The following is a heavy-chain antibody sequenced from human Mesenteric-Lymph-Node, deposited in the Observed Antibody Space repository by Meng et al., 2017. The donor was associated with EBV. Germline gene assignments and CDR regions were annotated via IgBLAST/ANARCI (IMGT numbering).Heavy chain of an antibody. CDR3: ARDSEGYFDF. CDR1: GFSFRSYG. J-gene: IGHJ4*02. CDR2: IWSDGRDK. Sequence: ERLVESGGGVFQPGRSLRLSCAPSGFSFRSYGMHWVRQAPGKGLEWVAIIWSDGRDKYYTDSVKGRFTISRDNSKNTLYLQMNSLRAEDTAVYYCARDSEGYFDFWGQGTLVTVSS. V-gene: IGHV3-33*01.